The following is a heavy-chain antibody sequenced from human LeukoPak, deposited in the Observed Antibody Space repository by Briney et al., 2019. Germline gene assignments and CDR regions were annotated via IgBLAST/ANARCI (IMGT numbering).Heavy chain of an antibody. CDR1: GGSISSSSYY. Sequence: SETLSLTCTVSGGSISSSSYYWSWIRQPPGKGLEWIGEINHSGRTNYNPSLKSRVTISVDTSKNQFSLKLSSVTAADTAVYYCAIHPDLDSPRRKYHFDYWGQGTLVTVSS. CDR2: INHSGRT. CDR3: AIHPDLDSPRRKYHFDY. D-gene: IGHD3/OR15-3a*01. J-gene: IGHJ4*02. V-gene: IGHV4-39*01.